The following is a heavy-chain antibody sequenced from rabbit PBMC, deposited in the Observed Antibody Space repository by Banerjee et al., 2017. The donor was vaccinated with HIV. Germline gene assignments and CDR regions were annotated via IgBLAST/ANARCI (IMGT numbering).Heavy chain of an antibody. CDR1: GIDFSSYYY. Sequence: QSLEESGGDLVKPGASLTLTCKASGIDFSSYYYMFWVRQAPGKGLQYIGYINHGGKTHYASWAKGRFTISKPSSTTVTLQMTSLTAADTATYFCARSAVSSDAYHLWGPGTLVTDS. V-gene: IGHV1S40*01. CDR2: INHGGKT. CDR3: ARSAVSSDAYHL. D-gene: IGHD8-1*01. J-gene: IGHJ4*01.